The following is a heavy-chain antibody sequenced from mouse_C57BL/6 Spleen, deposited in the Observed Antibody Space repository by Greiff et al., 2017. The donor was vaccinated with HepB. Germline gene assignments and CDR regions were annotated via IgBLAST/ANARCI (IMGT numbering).Heavy chain of an antibody. CDR2: IWSGGST. CDR3: EGVKGDYAMDY. CDR1: GFSLTSYG. Sequence: QVQLQQSGPGLVQPSQSLSITCTASGFSLTSYGVHWVRQSPGKGLEWLGVIWSGGSTDYNAAFISRLSISKDNSKSQVFFKMNSLQADDTAIYYCEGVKGDYAMDYWGQGTSVTVSS. V-gene: IGHV2-2*01. J-gene: IGHJ4*01. D-gene: IGHD1-3*01.